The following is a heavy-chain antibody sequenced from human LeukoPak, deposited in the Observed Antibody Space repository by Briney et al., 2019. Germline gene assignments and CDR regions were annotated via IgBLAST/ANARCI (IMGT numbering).Heavy chain of an antibody. CDR3: VRWQDI. CDR2: IKTDGTYA. CDR1: GFTFSNYW. J-gene: IGHJ3*02. Sequence: PGGSLRLSXAASGFTFSNYWMHWVRQAPGKGLVWVSRIKTDGTYASYAESVKGRFTVSRDNAKNTLHLQMNSLRAEDTAVYYCVRWQDIWGQGTMVTVSS. V-gene: IGHV3-74*01.